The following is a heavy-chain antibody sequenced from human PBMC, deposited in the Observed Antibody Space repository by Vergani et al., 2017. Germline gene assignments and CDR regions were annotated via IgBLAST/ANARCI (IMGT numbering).Heavy chain of an antibody. CDR3: ERLDVGYSGSNDYVH. J-gene: IGHJ4*02. D-gene: IGHD5-12*01. V-gene: IGHV1-2*02. CDR2: INPNSGGT. CDR1: GYTFTGYY. Sequence: QVQLVQSGAEVKKPGASVKVSCKASGYTFTGYYMHWVRQAPGQGLEWMGWINPNSGGTNYAQKFQGRVTMTRDTSISTAYMELSRLRSDDTAVYYCERLDVGYSGSNDYVHWGQGTLVTVSS.